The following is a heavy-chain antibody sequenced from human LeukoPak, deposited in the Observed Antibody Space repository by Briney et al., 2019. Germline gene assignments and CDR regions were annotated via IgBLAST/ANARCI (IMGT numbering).Heavy chain of an antibody. V-gene: IGHV3-30*04. CDR3: VRGHHDFF. CDR1: GFTFSSYA. CDR2: ISYDGSNK. D-gene: IGHD2-21*02. J-gene: IGHJ4*02. Sequence: GGSLRLSCAASGFTFSSYAMHWVRQAPGKGLEWVAVISYDGSNKYYADSVKGRFTISRDNSKNSLYLQMDGLRAEDTAVYYCVRGHHDFFWGQGTLVTVSS.